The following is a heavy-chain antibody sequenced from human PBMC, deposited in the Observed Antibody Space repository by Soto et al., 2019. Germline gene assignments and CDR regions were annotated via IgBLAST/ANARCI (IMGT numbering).Heavy chain of an antibody. J-gene: IGHJ6*02. CDR3: ASPAAGDGEGFYYYYYGMDV. CDR2: IIPILGIA. V-gene: IGHV1-69*02. Sequence: QVQLVQSGAEVKKPGSSVKVSCKASGGTFSSYTISWVRQAPGQGLEWMGRIIPILGIANYAQKFQGRVTITADKSTSTAYMELRSLRSEDTAVYYCASPAAGDGEGFYYYYYGMDVWGQGTTVTVS. D-gene: IGHD6-13*01. CDR1: GGTFSSYT.